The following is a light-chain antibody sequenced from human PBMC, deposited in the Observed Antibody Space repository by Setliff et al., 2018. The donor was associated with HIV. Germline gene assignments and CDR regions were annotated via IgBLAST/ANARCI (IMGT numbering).Light chain of an antibody. CDR1: SGSVSTSYY. CDR3: ELYMGSGISV. V-gene: IGLV8-61*01. J-gene: IGLJ3*02. Sequence: QPVVTQEPSFSVSPGGTVTLTCGLSSGSVSTSYYPSWYQQTPGQAPRTLIYSTNTRSSGVPDRFSGSILGNKAALTITGAQADDESDYYCELYMGSGISVFGGGTKVTVL. CDR2: STN.